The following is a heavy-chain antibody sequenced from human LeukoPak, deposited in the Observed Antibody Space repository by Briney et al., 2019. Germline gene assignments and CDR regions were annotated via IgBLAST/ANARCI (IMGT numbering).Heavy chain of an antibody. J-gene: IGHJ4*02. CDR3: ARDSGYYFDY. D-gene: IGHD3-9*01. Sequence: PSETLSLTCTVSGGSISNKYWSWIRQPPGKGLEWIGYIYYSGSTNYNPSLKSRVTISVDTSKNQFSLKLSSVTAADTAVYYCARDSGYYFDYWGQGTLVTVSS. V-gene: IGHV4-59*01. CDR2: IYYSGST. CDR1: GGSISNKY.